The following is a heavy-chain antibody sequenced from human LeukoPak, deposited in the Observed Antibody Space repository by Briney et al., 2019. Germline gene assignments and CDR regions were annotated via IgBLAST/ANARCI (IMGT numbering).Heavy chain of an antibody. V-gene: IGHV1-2*02. J-gene: IGHJ4*02. D-gene: IGHD3-22*01. Sequence: VAAVKVSCKASGYTFTRYYMHWGRHAPGQGVGWRGWINPNSGSTNYAQKFQVRVTMNRDTYMITAYMELSRLRAEDAAVYYCARDYYDSSGYHDYWGQGTLVTVSS. CDR2: INPNSGST. CDR3: ARDYYDSSGYHDY. CDR1: GYTFTRYY.